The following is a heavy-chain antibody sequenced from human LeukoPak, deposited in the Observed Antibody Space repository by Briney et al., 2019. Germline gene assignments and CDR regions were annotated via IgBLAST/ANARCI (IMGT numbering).Heavy chain of an antibody. V-gene: IGHV4-39*07. D-gene: IGHD3-3*01. CDR3: ARGLRFSDN. J-gene: IGHJ4*02. Sequence: SETLSLTCTVSGGSISYSNYYWGWIRQPPGKGLEWIGSVYYSGDTYYNPSLKSRVTISVDTSKNQFSLNLRSVTAADTAVHYCARGLRFSDNWGQGTLVTVSS. CDR1: GGSISYSNYY. CDR2: VYYSGDT.